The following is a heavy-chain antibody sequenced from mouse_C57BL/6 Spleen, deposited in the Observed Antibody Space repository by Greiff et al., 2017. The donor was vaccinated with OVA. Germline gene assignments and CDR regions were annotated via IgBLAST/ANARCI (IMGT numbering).Heavy chain of an antibody. CDR3: ARDSSGLYAMDY. CDR1: GYTFTSYW. D-gene: IGHD3-2*02. CDR2: IDPSDSYT. Sequence: QVQLQQPGAELVKPGASVKMSCKASGYTFTSYWMQWVKQRPGQGLEWIGEIDPSDSYTNYNQKFKGKATFTVDTSSSTAYMQLSSLTSENAAVYYCARDSSGLYAMDYWGQGTSVTVSS. V-gene: IGHV1-50*01. J-gene: IGHJ4*01.